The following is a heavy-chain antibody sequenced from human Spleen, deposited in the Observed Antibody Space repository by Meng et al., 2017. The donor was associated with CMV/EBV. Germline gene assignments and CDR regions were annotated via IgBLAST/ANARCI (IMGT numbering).Heavy chain of an antibody. J-gene: IGHJ4*02. CDR3: ARLQDHCSSTRCQPFP. V-gene: IGHV4-39*07. D-gene: IGHD2-2*01. CDR2: IFYSGST. CDR1: GGSITSTTYS. Sequence: GSLRLSCTVSGGSITSTTYSWAWIRQPPGKGLEWIGNIFYSGSTYYNPSLKSRVSLSLDPSKDQFSLNLNSVTAADTAVYYCARLQDHCSSTRCQPFPWGQGTLVTVSS.